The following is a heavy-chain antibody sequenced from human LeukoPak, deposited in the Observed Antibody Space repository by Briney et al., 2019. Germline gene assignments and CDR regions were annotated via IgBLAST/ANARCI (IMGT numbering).Heavy chain of an antibody. V-gene: IGHV1-69*05. J-gene: IGHJ6*03. D-gene: IGHD3-10*01. CDR2: IIPIFGTA. CDR3: ARVPMYYYGSGSHNTYYYYYYMDV. Sequence: ASVKVSCKASGGTFSSYAISWVRQAPGQGLEWMGGIIPIFGTANYAQKFQGRVTITTDESTSTAYMELSSLRSEDTAVYYCARVPMYYYGSGSHNTYYYYYYMDVWGKGTTVTVSS. CDR1: GGTFSSYA.